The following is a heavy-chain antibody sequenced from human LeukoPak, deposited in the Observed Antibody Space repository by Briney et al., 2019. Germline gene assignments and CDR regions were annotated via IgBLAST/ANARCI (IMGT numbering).Heavy chain of an antibody. D-gene: IGHD5-18*01. V-gene: IGHV3-23*01. CDR1: GFTFSSYA. CDR2: ISGSGGST. Sequence: GGSLRLSCAASGFTFSSYAMSWVRQAPGEGLEWVSAISGSGGSTYYADSVKGRFTVSRDNSKNTLYLQMNSLRAEDTAVYYCAKDKQDKIQPWSSRAVFGEFDYWGQGTLVTVSS. J-gene: IGHJ4*02. CDR3: AKDKQDKIQPWSSRAVFGEFDY.